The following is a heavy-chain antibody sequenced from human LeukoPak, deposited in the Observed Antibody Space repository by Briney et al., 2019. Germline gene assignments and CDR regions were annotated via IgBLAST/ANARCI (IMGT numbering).Heavy chain of an antibody. Sequence: PSETLSLTCTVSGGSISSGDYYWSWIRQPPGKGLEWIGYIYYSGSTYYNPSLKSRVTISVDTSKNQFSLKLSSVTAADTAVYYCARHVWRLQQQSYYYGMDVWGQGTTVTVSS. CDR2: IYYSGST. D-gene: IGHD6-13*01. V-gene: IGHV4-30-4*01. CDR3: ARHVWRLQQQSYYYGMDV. CDR1: GGSISSGDYY. J-gene: IGHJ6*02.